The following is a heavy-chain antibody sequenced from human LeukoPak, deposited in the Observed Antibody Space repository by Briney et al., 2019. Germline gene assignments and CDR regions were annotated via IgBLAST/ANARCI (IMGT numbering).Heavy chain of an antibody. CDR1: GGSFSGYY. V-gene: IGHV4-34*01. CDR2: INHSGST. J-gene: IGHJ4*02. CDR3: ARGVALAVTAPGY. D-gene: IGHD6-19*01. Sequence: SETLSLTCAVYGGSFSGYYWSWIRQPPGKGLEWIGEINHSGSTNYNPSLKSRVTISVGTSKNQFSLKLSSVTAADTAVYYCARGVALAVTAPGYWGQGTLVTVSS.